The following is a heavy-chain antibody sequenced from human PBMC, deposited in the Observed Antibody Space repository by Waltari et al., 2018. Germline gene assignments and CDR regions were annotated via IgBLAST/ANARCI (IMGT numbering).Heavy chain of an antibody. CDR3: AREPIVGATAFWYFDL. D-gene: IGHD1-26*01. CDR2: IYHSGST. CDR1: GYSISSGYY. J-gene: IGHJ2*01. Sequence: QVQLQESGPGLVKLSETLSLTCTVSGYSISSGYYWGWIRQPPGKGLEWIGSIYHSGSTYYNPSLKSRVTISVDTSKNQFSLKLSSVTAADTAVYYCAREPIVGATAFWYFDLWGRGTLVTVSS. V-gene: IGHV4-38-2*02.